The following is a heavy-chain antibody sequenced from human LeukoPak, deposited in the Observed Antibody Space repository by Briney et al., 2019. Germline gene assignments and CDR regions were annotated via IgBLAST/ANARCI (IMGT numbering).Heavy chain of an antibody. D-gene: IGHD2-2*01. CDR1: GYTFTGYY. CDR3: ARESREEDIVVVPAAFPQGIDAFDI. V-gene: IGHV1-2*02. CDR2: INPNSGGT. Sequence: ASVKVSCNASGYTFTGYYMHWVRQAPGQGLEWMGWINPNSGGTNYAQKFQGRVTMTRDTSISTAYMELSRLRSDDTAVYYCARESREEDIVVVPAAFPQGIDAFDIWGQGTMVTVSS. J-gene: IGHJ3*02.